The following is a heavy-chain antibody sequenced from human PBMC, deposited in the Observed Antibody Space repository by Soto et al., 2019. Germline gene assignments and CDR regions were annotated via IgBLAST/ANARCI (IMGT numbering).Heavy chain of an antibody. CDR2: IIPIFGTA. CDR1: GGTFSSYA. CDR3: ASNGRIAARPWYFDY. V-gene: IGHV1-69*06. D-gene: IGHD6-6*01. Sequence: QVQLVQSGAEVKKPGSSVKVSCKASGGTFSSYAISWVQQAPGQGLEWMGGIIPIFGTANYAQKFQGRVTITADKSTSTAYMELSSLRSEDTAVYYCASNGRIAARPWYFDYWGQGTLVTVSS. J-gene: IGHJ4*02.